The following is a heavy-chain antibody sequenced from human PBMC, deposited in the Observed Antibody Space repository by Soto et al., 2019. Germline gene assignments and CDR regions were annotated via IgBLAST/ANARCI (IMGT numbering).Heavy chain of an antibody. CDR3: ARGNALYDY. V-gene: IGHV3-11*01. Sequence: GVLSLSCAASGFRFSDYYMSCIRQAPGKGLEWVSYIRSSDNTRYYADSVKGRFTISRDNAKNSLYLQMNSLRAEDTAVYYCARGNALYDYWGQGILVTVSS. D-gene: IGHD2-2*01. J-gene: IGHJ4*02. CDR1: GFRFSDYY. CDR2: IRSSDNTR.